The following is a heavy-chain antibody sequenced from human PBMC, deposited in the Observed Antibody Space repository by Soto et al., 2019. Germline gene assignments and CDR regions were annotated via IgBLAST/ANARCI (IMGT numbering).Heavy chain of an antibody. CDR3: TKASTDRHNMDV. J-gene: IGHJ6*02. CDR2: ITATGGDT. CDR1: GFTFRKFV. Sequence: EVQLLESGGDLVQPGGSLRLSCAASGFTFRKFVMRWVRQTPGKVLEWVSTITATGGDTDYTDSVKGRFTISKDNSKNTMYLQMTRLRAEDTALYYCTKASTDRHNMDVWGQGTTVTASS. V-gene: IGHV3-23*01. D-gene: IGHD1-1*01.